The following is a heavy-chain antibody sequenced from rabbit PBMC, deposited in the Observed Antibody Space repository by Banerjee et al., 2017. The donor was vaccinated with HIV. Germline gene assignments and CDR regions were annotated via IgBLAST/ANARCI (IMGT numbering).Heavy chain of an antibody. Sequence: QEQLVESGGGLVQPEGSLTLTCTASGFPFSSSYYICWVRQAPGKGLEWIGCINSGSGSIYYASWAKGRFTISSHNAQNTLYLQLNSLTAADTATYFCVREYASSSGYSRDYFNLWGPGTLVTVS. J-gene: IGHJ4*01. CDR2: INSGSGSI. D-gene: IGHD1-1*01. V-gene: IGHV1S45*01. CDR3: VREYASSSGYSRDYFNL. CDR1: GFPFSSSYY.